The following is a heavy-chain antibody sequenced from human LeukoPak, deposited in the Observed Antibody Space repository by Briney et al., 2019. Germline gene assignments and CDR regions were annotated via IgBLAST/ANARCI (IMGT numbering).Heavy chain of an antibody. J-gene: IGHJ4*02. CDR1: GFTFSSYA. CDR3: ARDQFRIGDGYNNFDY. Sequence: GRSLRLSCAASGFTFSSYAMHWVRQAPGKGLEWVAVISYDGSNKYYADSVKGRFTISRDNSKNTLYLQMNSLRAEDTAVYYCARDQFRIGDGYNNFDYWGQGTLVTVSS. CDR2: ISYDGSNK. V-gene: IGHV3-30*04. D-gene: IGHD5-24*01.